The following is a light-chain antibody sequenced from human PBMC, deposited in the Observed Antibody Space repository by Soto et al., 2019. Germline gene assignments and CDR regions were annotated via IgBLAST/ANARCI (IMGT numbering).Light chain of an antibody. CDR1: QSLVHSDGNTY. J-gene: IGKJ1*01. V-gene: IGKV2-24*01. CDR2: KVS. CDR3: MQDTHDST. Sequence: VMTQSLLSSPVTLGQPASISCRSSQSLVHSDGNTYLSWLHQRPGQPQRLLIYKVSDRFSGVPDRFSGSGAGTDFTLKISRVEAEDVGVYYCMQDTHDSTFGQGTKVEIK.